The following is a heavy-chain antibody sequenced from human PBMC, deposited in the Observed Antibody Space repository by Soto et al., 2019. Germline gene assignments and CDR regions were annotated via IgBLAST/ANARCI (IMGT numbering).Heavy chain of an antibody. CDR3: ARWPQPRYTANPYAVDV. CDR1: GGTFSSSG. Sequence: QVHLVQSGTEVKKPGSSVKVSCKASGGTFSSSGFSWVRHAPGQGLEWMGMIVPILDTTNYVQKFHARGTIPADEGKSTAYMELRSLTSEATTVYYCARWPQPRYTANPYAVDVWGQVTKVIVTS. D-gene: IGHD2-21*02. J-gene: IGHJ6*02. CDR2: IVPILDTT. V-gene: IGHV1-69*11.